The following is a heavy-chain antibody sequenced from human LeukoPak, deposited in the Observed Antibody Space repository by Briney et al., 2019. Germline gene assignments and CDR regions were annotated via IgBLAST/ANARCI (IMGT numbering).Heavy chain of an antibody. D-gene: IGHD3-9*01. J-gene: IGHJ4*02. V-gene: IGHV3-7*05. CDR2: INEDGSEK. CDR3: ARARSTGYYVADY. CDR1: GFTFRNYW. Sequence: SGGSLRLSCAASGFTFRNYWMNWVRQAPGKGLEWVANINEDGSEKNYVDSVKGRFTTSRDNAKNSLYLQMNSLRAEDTALYYCARARSTGYYVADYWGQGTLVTVSS.